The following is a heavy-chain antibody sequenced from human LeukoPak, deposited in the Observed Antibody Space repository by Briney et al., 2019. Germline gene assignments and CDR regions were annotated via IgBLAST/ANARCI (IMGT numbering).Heavy chain of an antibody. V-gene: IGHV4-59*01. CDR3: VRLRGNSWLDS. D-gene: IGHD3-10*01. Sequence: SETLSLTCTVSGGSISSYYWSWIRQPPGKGLEWIGYIYYSGSTNYNPSLKSRVTISVDTSKNQFSLKLSSVTAADTAVYYCVRLRGNSWLDSWGQGTLVTVSS. J-gene: IGHJ5*01. CDR1: GGSISSYY. CDR2: IYYSGST.